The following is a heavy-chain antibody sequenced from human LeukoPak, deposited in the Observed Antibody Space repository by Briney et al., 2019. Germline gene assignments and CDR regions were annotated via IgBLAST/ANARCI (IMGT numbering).Heavy chain of an antibody. CDR3: AKGVPADH. CDR1: GFTFSSYG. Sequence: PGGSLRLSCAASGFTFSSYGMHWVRQAPGKGLEWVAVISHDGSNKYYADSVKGRFTISRDNSKNTLYRQMNSLRAEDTAVYYCAKGVPADHWGQGTLVTVSS. D-gene: IGHD2-2*01. CDR2: ISHDGSNK. V-gene: IGHV3-30*18. J-gene: IGHJ4*02.